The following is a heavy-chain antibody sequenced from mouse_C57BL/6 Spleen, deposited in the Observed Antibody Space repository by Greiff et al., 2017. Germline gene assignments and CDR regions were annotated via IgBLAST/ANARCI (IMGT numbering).Heavy chain of an antibody. CDR2: ISSGSSTI. CDR3: ARHYYGGYAMDY. CDR1: GFTFSDYG. D-gene: IGHD1-1*01. J-gene: IGHJ4*01. V-gene: IGHV5-17*01. Sequence: EVHLVESGGGLVKPGGSLKLSCAASGFTFSDYGMHWVRQAPEKGLEWVAYISSGSSTIYYADTVKGRFTISRDNAKNTLFLQMTSLRSEDTAMYYCARHYYGGYAMDYWGQGTSVTVSS.